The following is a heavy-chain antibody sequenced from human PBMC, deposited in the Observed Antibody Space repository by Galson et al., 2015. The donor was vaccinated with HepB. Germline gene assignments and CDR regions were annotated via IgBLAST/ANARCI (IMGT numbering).Heavy chain of an antibody. D-gene: IGHD6-19*01. Sequence: SLRLPFAAAGFILGSYALYGVSGAPGEGREWVAVISYDGSNKYYADSVKGRFTISRDNSKNTLYLQMNSLRAEDTAVYYCARDWRRYSSGWYDGYFDYWGQGTLVTVSS. V-gene: IGHV3-30-3*01. CDR2: ISYDGSNK. CDR1: GFILGSYA. CDR3: ARDWRRYSSGWYDGYFDY. J-gene: IGHJ4*02.